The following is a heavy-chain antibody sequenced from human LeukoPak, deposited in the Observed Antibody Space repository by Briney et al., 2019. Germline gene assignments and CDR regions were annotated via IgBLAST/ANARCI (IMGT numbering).Heavy chain of an antibody. J-gene: IGHJ4*02. D-gene: IGHD3-10*01. Sequence: SETLSLTCTVSGGSISSSSYYWGWIRQPPGKGLEWIGSIYYSGSTNYNPSLKSRVTISVDTSKNQFSLKLSSVTAADTAVYYCARVSYYGSGSYYGTFDYWGQGTLVTVSS. CDR3: ARVSYYGSGSYYGTFDY. CDR2: IYYSGST. CDR1: GGSISSSSYY. V-gene: IGHV4-39*07.